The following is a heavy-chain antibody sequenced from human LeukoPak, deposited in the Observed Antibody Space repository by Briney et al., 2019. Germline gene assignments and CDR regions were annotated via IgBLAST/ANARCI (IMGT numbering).Heavy chain of an antibody. CDR3: ARGSITNRNFDS. D-gene: IGHD1-14*01. Sequence: ASVKVSCKTSGYTFTNLVISWVRQAPGQGLEWMGWVSGFNGNTNYPQKFQGRVSMTTDSSTSAAYMELTSLRSDDTAVYFCARGSITNRNFDSWGQGTLVTASS. CDR2: VSGFNGNT. J-gene: IGHJ4*02. V-gene: IGHV1-18*01. CDR1: GYTFTNLV.